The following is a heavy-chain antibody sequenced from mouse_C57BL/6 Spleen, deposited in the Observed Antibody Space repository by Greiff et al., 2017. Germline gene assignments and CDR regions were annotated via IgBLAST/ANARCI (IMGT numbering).Heavy chain of an antibody. CDR3: ARDPVVAHWYFDV. D-gene: IGHD1-1*01. J-gene: IGHJ1*03. CDR2: IHPNSGST. V-gene: IGHV1-64*01. Sequence: VQLQQSGAELVKPGASVKLSCKASGYTFTSYWMHWVKQRPGQGLEWIGMIHPNSGSTNYNEKFKSKATLTVDKSSSTAYMQLSSLTSEDSAVYYCARDPVVAHWYFDVWGTGTTVTVSS. CDR1: GYTFTSYW.